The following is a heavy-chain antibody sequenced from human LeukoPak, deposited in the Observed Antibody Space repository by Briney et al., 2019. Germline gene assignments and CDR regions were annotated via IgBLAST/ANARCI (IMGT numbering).Heavy chain of an antibody. D-gene: IGHD3-16*02. CDR2: IIPSFGRG. CDR1: GGTFSSYA. J-gene: IGHJ6*03. V-gene: IGHV1-69*05. CDR3: SRVRYYDYVWCSYRQGYSMDV. Sequence: SVTVSFKASGGTFSSYAISWVRQAPGQGLEWMGVIIPSFGRGNYAQKFQGRVTITTEASTSTAYIEFRSLRSEDTDVSYWSRVRYYDYVWCSYRQGYSMDVWGKGTTVTVSS.